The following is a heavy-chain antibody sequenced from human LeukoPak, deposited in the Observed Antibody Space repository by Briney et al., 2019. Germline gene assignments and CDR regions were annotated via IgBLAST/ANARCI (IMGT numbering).Heavy chain of an antibody. CDR3: AKGYTEGGFDY. CDR2: ISGSGGST. D-gene: IGHD2-2*02. V-gene: IGHV3-23*01. J-gene: IGHJ4*02. Sequence: GGSLRLSCAAYGLTFNTYWMNWVRQAPGKGLEWVSAISGSGGSTYYADSVKGRFTISRDNSKNTLYPQMNSLRAEDTAVYYCAKGYTEGGFDYWGQGTLVTVSS. CDR1: GLTFNTYW.